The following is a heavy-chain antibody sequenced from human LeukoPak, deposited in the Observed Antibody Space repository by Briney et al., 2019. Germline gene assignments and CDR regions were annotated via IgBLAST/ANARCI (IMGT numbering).Heavy chain of an antibody. CDR2: ITDAVGST. CDR3: AKEIFSGLLYIDY. CDR1: GFTFSSSS. J-gene: IGHJ4*02. V-gene: IGHV3-23*01. D-gene: IGHD5-12*01. Sequence: PGGSLRLSCAASGFTFSSSSISWVRQAPGKGMEWVSAITDAVGSTHYADSVKGRFTISSDNSKHTVYLQMNSLRPEDMAVYYCAKEIFSGLLYIDYWGEGTLVTVSS.